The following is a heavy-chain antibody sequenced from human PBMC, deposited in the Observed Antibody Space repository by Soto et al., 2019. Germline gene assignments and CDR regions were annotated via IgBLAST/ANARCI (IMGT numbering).Heavy chain of an antibody. D-gene: IGHD3-10*01. V-gene: IGHV3-30-3*01. Sequence: QVQLVESGGGVVQPGRSLRLSCAASGFTFSSYAMQWVRQAPGKGLEWVAVISYDGSNKYYSDSVKGRFTISRDNSKNTLYMQKNSLSAEHTAVYYGARPDYGSGSYPDYWGQGTLVTVSS. CDR3: ARPDYGSGSYPDY. CDR1: GFTFSSYA. J-gene: IGHJ4*02. CDR2: ISYDGSNK.